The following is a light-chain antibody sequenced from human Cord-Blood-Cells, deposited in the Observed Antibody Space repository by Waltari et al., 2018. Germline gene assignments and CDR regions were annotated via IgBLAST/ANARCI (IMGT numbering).Light chain of an antibody. CDR1: QSISSW. CDR3: QQYNSYSYT. Sequence: DIQMTNSPSTWSASVGDRVTITCRASQSISSWLAWYQQKPGKAPKLLIYKASSLESGVPSRFSGSGSGTEFTLTISSLQPDDFATYYCQQYNSYSYTFGQGTKLEIK. V-gene: IGKV1-5*03. CDR2: KAS. J-gene: IGKJ2*01.